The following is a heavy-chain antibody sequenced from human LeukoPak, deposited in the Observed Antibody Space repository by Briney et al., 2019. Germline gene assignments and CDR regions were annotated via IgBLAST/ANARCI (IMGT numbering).Heavy chain of an antibody. Sequence: GGSLRLSCAASGLTVSSNYMSWVRQAPGKGLEWVSLIYSSGSTYYADSVKGRFTISRDNSKNTLFLQMNSLTAEDTAMYYCTRTFLSGDGYKVGYFDYWGQGALVTVSS. CDR3: TRTFLSGDGYKVGYFDY. D-gene: IGHD5-24*01. CDR2: IYSSGST. V-gene: IGHV3-53*01. J-gene: IGHJ4*02. CDR1: GLTVSSNY.